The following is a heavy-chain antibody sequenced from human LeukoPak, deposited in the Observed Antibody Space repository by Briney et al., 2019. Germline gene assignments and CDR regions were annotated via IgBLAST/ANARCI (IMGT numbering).Heavy chain of an antibody. CDR1: DGSIISGSSY. V-gene: IGHV4-39*01. CDR3: ARYSSSWVDY. CDR2: IYYSGST. Sequence: PSETLSLTCTVSDGSIISGSSYWGWIRQPPGKGLEWIGSIYYSGSTYYNPSLKSRVTISVDTSKNQFSLKLSSVTAADTAVYYCARYSSSWVDYWGQGTLVTVSS. D-gene: IGHD6-13*01. J-gene: IGHJ4*02.